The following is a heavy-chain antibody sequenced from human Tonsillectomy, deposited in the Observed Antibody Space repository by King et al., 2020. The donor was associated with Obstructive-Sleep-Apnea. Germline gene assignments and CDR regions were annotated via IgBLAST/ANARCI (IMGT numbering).Heavy chain of an antibody. V-gene: IGHV3-30*14. CDR2: ISYDGTNK. CDR3: ARVLDRVTSCGVPWDF. J-gene: IGHJ4*02. D-gene: IGHD3-3*01. CDR1: GFTFRNYD. Sequence: VQLVESGGGVVQPGKSLRLSCSASGFTFRNYDMYWVRQAPGKGLEFVSIISYDGTNKNYADSVQGRFTISRDRSKNTVYLQVSSLGTEDTGVYYCARVLDRVTSCGVPWDFWGRGTLVTVSS.